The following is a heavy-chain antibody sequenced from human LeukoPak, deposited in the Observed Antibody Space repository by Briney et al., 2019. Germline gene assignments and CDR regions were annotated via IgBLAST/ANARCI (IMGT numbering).Heavy chain of an antibody. CDR1: GFTFSNYA. CDR3: VKDLDGSHTFDY. V-gene: IGHV3-23*01. J-gene: IGHJ4*02. Sequence: GGSLRLSCAASGFTFSNYAMNWVRQAPGKGLQWVSYISGGSTYYADSVKGTFTISRGDSKNTLYLQMSTVRPEDAAVYYCVKDLDGSHTFDYWGQGTLVTVSS. D-gene: IGHD1-26*01. CDR2: ISGGST.